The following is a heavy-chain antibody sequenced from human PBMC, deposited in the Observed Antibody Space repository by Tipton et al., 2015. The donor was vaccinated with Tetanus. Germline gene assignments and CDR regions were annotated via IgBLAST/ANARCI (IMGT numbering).Heavy chain of an antibody. D-gene: IGHD2/OR15-2a*01. J-gene: IGHJ4*02. V-gene: IGHV3-23*01. Sequence: SLRLSCAASGFTFSTYAMSWVRQVPGKGLEWVSSISGSGDRTYYSDSVEGRFTISRDNSANRLFLQMNSLKADDTAVYYCARAFCNYNCHGGYFDYWGQGTLVTVSS. CDR1: GFTFSTYA. CDR3: ARAFCNYNCHGGYFDY. CDR2: ISGSGDRT.